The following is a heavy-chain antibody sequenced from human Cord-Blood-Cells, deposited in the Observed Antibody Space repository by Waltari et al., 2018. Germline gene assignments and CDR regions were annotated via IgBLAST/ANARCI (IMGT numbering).Heavy chain of an antibody. CDR3: TTGWYFSY. J-gene: IGHJ4*02. D-gene: IGHD6-19*01. CDR2: IKSKTDGGTT. CDR1: GFTFSNDW. Sequence: EVQLVESGGWLLKPGGSLRLPCAASGFTFSNDWMCWVPQAPGKGLEWVARIKSKTDGGTTDYAAPVKGRFTISRDDSKNTLYLQMNSLKTEDTAVYYCTTGWYFSYWGQGTLVTVSS. V-gene: IGHV3-15*01.